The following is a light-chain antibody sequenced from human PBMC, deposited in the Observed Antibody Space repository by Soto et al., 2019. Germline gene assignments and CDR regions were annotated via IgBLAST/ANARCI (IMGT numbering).Light chain of an antibody. J-gene: IGKJ5*01. Sequence: DIVLTQPPGTLSFPPGETATLSCSASQRVTSSYLAWYQQKPGQAPRLLIYDASNRATGIPARFSGSGSGTDFTLTISSLEPEDFAVYDCQQRSNWPPDTVGQGTRLEIK. CDR2: DAS. V-gene: IGKV3-11*01. CDR3: QQRSNWPPDT. CDR1: QRVTSSY.